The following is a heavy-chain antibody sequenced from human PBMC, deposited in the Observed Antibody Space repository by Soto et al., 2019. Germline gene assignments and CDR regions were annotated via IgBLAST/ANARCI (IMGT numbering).Heavy chain of an antibody. J-gene: IGHJ1*01. CDR1: GFTFSSYA. V-gene: IGHV3-23*01. CDR2: ISGSGGTT. Sequence: EVQLLESGGGFVQPGGSLRLSCAASGFTFSSYAMSWVRQAPGKGLEWVSSISGSGGTTYYADSVKGRFTISRDNSKNTLYLQMNSLRAEDTAVYYCASRVPHGTYGAPYFQHWGQGTLVTVSS. CDR3: ASRVPHGTYGAPYFQH. D-gene: IGHD1-26*01.